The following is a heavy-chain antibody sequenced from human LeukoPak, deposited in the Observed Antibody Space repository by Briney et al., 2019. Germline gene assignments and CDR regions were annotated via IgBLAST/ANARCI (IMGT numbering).Heavy chain of an antibody. D-gene: IGHD6-19*01. Sequence: QSGGSLRLSCAASGFTFSSYAMSWVRQAPGKGLEWVSAISGSGGSTYYADSVKGRFTISRDNSKNTLYLQMNSLRAEDTAVYYCAKDRTSSGWYFEAFDIWGQGTMVTVSS. CDR2: ISGSGGST. V-gene: IGHV3-23*01. CDR1: GFTFSSYA. J-gene: IGHJ3*02. CDR3: AKDRTSSGWYFEAFDI.